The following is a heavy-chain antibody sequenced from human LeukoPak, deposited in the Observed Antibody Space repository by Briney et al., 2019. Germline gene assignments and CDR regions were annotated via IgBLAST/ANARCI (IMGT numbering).Heavy chain of an antibody. Sequence: SETLSLTCTVSGGSISSSSYYWGWIRQPPGKGLEWIGSIYYSGSTYYNPSLKSRVTMSVDTSKNQFSLKLSSVTAADTAVYYCARDFQQLADERWVGYYYYYMDVWGKGTTVTISS. CDR2: IYYSGST. D-gene: IGHD6-13*01. V-gene: IGHV4-39*07. CDR1: GGSISSSSYY. CDR3: ARDFQQLADERWVGYYYYYMDV. J-gene: IGHJ6*03.